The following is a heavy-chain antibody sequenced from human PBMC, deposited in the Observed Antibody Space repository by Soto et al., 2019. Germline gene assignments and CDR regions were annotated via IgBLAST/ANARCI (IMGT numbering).Heavy chain of an antibody. V-gene: IGHV1-69*02. J-gene: IGHJ4*02. D-gene: IGHD3-10*01. CDR2: IIPIHGKA. CDR1: VGTFSSYT. Sequence: QVQLVQSGAEVKKPGSSVKVSCKASVGTFSSYTISWVRQAPGQGLEWMGRIIPIHGKANYEQKFQGRVTITADKSTSTAYTELSSLRSEDTAVYYCARPGSRDYYFDYWGQGTLVTVSS. CDR3: ARPGSRDYYFDY.